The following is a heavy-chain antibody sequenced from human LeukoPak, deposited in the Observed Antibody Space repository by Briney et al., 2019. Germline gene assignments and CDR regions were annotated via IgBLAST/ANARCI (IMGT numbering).Heavy chain of an antibody. J-gene: IGHJ4*02. Sequence: GRSLRLSCAASGFSFSSYGMHWVRQAPGKGLEWVAVIWYDGSKKYYADSVKGRFIISRDNSRNTLYLQMNSLRVEDTTVYYCTRGSGRYVMVDWWGQGTLVTVSS. V-gene: IGHV3-33*01. CDR1: GFSFSSYG. CDR2: IWYDGSKK. D-gene: IGHD6-19*01. CDR3: TRGSGRYVMVDW.